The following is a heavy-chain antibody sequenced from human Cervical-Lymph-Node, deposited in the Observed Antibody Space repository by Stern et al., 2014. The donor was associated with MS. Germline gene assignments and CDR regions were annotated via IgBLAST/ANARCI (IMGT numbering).Heavy chain of an antibody. CDR1: GYTFTNYY. V-gene: IGHV1-2*06. CDR3: ARRVTRNNFDS. D-gene: IGHD4-17*01. CDR2: INTNSGDT. J-gene: IGHJ4*02. Sequence: QMQLVQAGAEVKKPGASMKGACKASGYTFTNYYIHWVRQAPGQGLEWMGRINTNSGDTKYAQKFQGRATLNRETSVRTAYNEMSRLMSDDTAVYYCARRVTRNNFDSWGQGTLVTVSS.